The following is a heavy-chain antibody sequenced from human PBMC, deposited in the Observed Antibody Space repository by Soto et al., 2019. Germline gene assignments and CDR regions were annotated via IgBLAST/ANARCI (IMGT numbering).Heavy chain of an antibody. CDR3: ARQVPSSSPYYYYYGMDV. CDR1: GYSFTSYW. J-gene: IGHJ6*02. Sequence: GESLKISCKGSGYSFTSYWIGWVRQMPGKGLEWMGIIYPGDSDTRYSPSFQGQVTISADKSISTAYLQWSSLKASDTAMNYCARQVPSSSPYYYYYGMDVWGQGTTVTVSS. D-gene: IGHD6-6*01. CDR2: IYPGDSDT. V-gene: IGHV5-51*01.